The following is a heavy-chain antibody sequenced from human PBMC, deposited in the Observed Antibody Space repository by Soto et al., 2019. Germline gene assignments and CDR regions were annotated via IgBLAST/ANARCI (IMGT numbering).Heavy chain of an antibody. D-gene: IGHD5-18*01. V-gene: IGHV1-46*03. J-gene: IGHJ3*02. CDR2: INPSGGST. Sequence: ASVKVSCKASGYTFTSYYMHWVRQAPGQGLEWMGIINPSGGSTSYAQKFQGRVTMTRDTSTSTVYMELSSLRSEDTAVYYCARPERGYSYGPNDAFDIWGQGTMVTV. CDR1: GYTFTSYY. CDR3: ARPERGYSYGPNDAFDI.